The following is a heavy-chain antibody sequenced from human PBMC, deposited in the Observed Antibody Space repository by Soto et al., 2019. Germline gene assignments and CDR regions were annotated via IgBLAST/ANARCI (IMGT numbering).Heavy chain of an antibody. CDR1: GYSISSGYY. V-gene: IGHV4-38-2*01. J-gene: IGHJ3*02. D-gene: IGHD2-8*01. CDR2: ICHSGST. CDR3: AGAVGCTNGVCYPDAFDI. Sequence: SETLYLTCAVSGYSISSGYYWGWIRQPPGKGLKWIGSICHSGSTYYNPSLTSRVTISVDTSKNQFSLKLSSVTAADTAVYYCAGAVGCTNGVCYPDAFDIWGQGTMVT.